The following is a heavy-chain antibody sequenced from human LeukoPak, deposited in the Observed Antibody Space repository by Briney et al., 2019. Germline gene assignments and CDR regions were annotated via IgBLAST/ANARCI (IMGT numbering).Heavy chain of an antibody. D-gene: IGHD4-17*01. Sequence: PSETLSLTCTVSGGSISSSPYYWGWIRQPPGKGLEWIGSIYYGGSTYYNPSLKSRVTISVDTSKNQLSLKLSSVTAADAAVYYCARVRTVTSEDYWGQGTLVTVSS. CDR2: IYYGGST. CDR3: ARVRTVTSEDY. V-gene: IGHV4-39*01. J-gene: IGHJ4*02. CDR1: GGSISSSPYY.